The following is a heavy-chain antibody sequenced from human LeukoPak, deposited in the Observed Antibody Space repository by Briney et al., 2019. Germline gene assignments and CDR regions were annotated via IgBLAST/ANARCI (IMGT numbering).Heavy chain of an antibody. D-gene: IGHD4-17*01. Sequence: SETLSLTCTVSGGSISSGSYYWSWIRQPAGKGLEWIGRIYTSGSTNYNPSLKSRVTISVDTSKNQFSLKLSSVTAADTAVYYCAREVFYDYGDRFDYWAQGTLVTVSS. J-gene: IGHJ4*02. CDR1: GGSISSGSYY. CDR3: AREVFYDYGDRFDY. CDR2: IYTSGST. V-gene: IGHV4-61*02.